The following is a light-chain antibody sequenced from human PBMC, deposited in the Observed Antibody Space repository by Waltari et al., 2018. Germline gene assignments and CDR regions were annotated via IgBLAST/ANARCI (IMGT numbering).Light chain of an antibody. CDR2: GAS. V-gene: IGKV1-39*01. J-gene: IGKJ1*01. Sequence: DIRMTQSPSSLSASVGDRVTITCRASQSITRYLNWYQKKPGKAPKVLIYGASNLQGGVPSRFRGSGSGTDFTLTITSLQPEDFATYYCQQSDDDTWTFGQGTKVEIK. CDR3: QQSDDDTWT. CDR1: QSITRY.